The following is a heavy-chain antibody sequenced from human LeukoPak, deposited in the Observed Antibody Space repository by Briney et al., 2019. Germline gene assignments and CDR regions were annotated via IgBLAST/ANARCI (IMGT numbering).Heavy chain of an antibody. CDR1: GFAFSNYA. Sequence: GGSLRLSCAASGFAFSNYAMTWVRQAPGTGLEWVSGVNGVGYNTHYADSVKGRFTISRDNAQNSLYLQMNSLRAEDTAIYYCVRDRGTYRPIDYWGQGTLVTVSS. CDR2: VNGVGYNT. CDR3: VRDRGTYRPIDY. V-gene: IGHV3-23*01. J-gene: IGHJ4*02. D-gene: IGHD1-26*01.